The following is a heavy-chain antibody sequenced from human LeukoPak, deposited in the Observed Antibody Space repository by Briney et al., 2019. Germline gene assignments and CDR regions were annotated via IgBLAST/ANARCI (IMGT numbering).Heavy chain of an antibody. V-gene: IGHV4-30-4*08. CDR1: GGSISSRTYY. Sequence: SETLSLTCTVSGGSISSRTYYWTWIRQPPGKGPEWIGYTHYSGRTYYNPSLRGRLTISADTSKNNLSLRLSSVTAADTAAYYCAGAYCSGHTCYGLDYWGQGTLVTVSS. CDR2: THYSGRT. CDR3: AGAYCSGHTCYGLDY. D-gene: IGHD2-15*01. J-gene: IGHJ4*02.